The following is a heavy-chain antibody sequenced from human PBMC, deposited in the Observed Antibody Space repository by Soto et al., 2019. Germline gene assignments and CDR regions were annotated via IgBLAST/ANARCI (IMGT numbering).Heavy chain of an antibody. J-gene: IGHJ4*02. Sequence: ASVKVSCKASGYTFTSYGISWVRQAPGQGLEWMGWISAYNGNTNYAQKLQGRVTMTTDTSTSTAYMELRSLRSDDTAVYYCARVPTPAAIGAVDYSGQATLVTVSS. CDR3: ARVPTPAAIGAVDY. CDR1: GYTFTSYG. CDR2: ISAYNGNT. V-gene: IGHV1-18*01. D-gene: IGHD2-2*01.